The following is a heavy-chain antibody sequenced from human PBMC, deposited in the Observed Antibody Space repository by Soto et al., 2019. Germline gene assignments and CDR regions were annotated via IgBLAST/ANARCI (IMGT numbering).Heavy chain of an antibody. CDR3: TRGQEVWWNAGPLGLHGLDV. CDR2: MNPSSANT. Sequence: ASVKVSCKASRYTFISYDINWVRQAPGQGLEWMGWMNPSSANTGYAQKFQGRISMTKNTSMNTAYMELNSLTSEDTAVYYCTRGQEVWWNAGPLGLHGLDVWGQGTTVTVSS. D-gene: IGHD3-16*01. V-gene: IGHV1-8*01. CDR1: RYTFISYD. J-gene: IGHJ6*02.